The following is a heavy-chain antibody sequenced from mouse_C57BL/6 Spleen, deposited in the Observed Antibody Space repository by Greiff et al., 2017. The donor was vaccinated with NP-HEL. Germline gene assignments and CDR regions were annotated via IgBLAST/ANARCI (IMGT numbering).Heavy chain of an antibody. V-gene: IGHV1-81*01. CDR1: GYTFTSYG. D-gene: IGHD2-4*01. J-gene: IGHJ3*01. CDR3: AMDYDDGAWFAY. Sequence: QVQLQQSGAELARPGASVKLSCKASGYTFTSYGISWVKQRTGQGLEWIGEIYPRSGNTYYNEKFKGKATLTADKSSSTAYMELRSLTSEDSAVYFCAMDYDDGAWFAYWGQGTLVTVSA. CDR2: IYPRSGNT.